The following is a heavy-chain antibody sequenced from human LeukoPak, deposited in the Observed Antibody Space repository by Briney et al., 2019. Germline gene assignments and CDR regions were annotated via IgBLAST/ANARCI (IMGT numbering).Heavy chain of an antibody. Sequence: ASVKVSCKASGYTFTSYGISWVRQAPGQGLEWMGWISAYNGNTNYAQKFQGRVTMTRDTSISTAYMELSRLRSDDTAVYYCARAWYSGGWYSDYWGQGTLVSVSS. J-gene: IGHJ4*02. CDR2: ISAYNGNT. CDR3: ARAWYSGGWYSDY. V-gene: IGHV1-18*01. D-gene: IGHD6-19*01. CDR1: GYTFTSYG.